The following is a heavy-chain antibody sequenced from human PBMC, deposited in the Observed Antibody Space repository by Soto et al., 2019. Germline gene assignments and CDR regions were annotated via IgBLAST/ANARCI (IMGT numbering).Heavy chain of an antibody. V-gene: IGHV1-69*01. CDR1: GDTFKNCV. CDR2: IIPLFGTT. D-gene: IGHD7-27*01. J-gene: IGHJ6*02. Sequence: QVQVVQSGVEVRRPGSSVKVSCKASGDTFKNCVISWVRQAPGQGLEWMGGIIPLFGTTDFAQRFQGRLTITTDESTTTAYMELSRLGSEDTATYYCAAELGFGKFSVVWGQGTTVIVSS. CDR3: AAELGFGKFSVV.